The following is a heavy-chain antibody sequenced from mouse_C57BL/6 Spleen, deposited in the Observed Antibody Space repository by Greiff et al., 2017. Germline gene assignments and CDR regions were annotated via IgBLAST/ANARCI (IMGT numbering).Heavy chain of an antibody. V-gene: IGHV1-82*01. CDR2: IYPGDGDT. Sequence: QVQLQQSGPELVKPGASVKISCTASGYAFSSSWMNWVKQRPGQGLEWIGRIYPGDGDTNYNEKFKGKATLTADKSSSTAYMHLSSLTSEDSAVYFCARGIYGSSSYYAMDYWGQGTSVTVSS. CDR1: GYAFSSSW. CDR3: ARGIYGSSSYYAMDY. D-gene: IGHD1-1*01. J-gene: IGHJ4*01.